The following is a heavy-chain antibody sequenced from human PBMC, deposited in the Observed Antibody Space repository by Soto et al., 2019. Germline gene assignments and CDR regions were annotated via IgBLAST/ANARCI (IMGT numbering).Heavy chain of an antibody. CDR1: GGSTSSGGFY. D-gene: IGHD3-16*02. V-gene: IGHV4-31*02. CDR3: AKVLGTYRNNWFDP. CDR2: IYYSGTT. Sequence: PSETLSLTCTVSGGSTSSGGFYWSWIRQHPGKDLEWIGYIYYSGTTHYNPSLKSRVTISVDTSRNQFSLKLSSVTAADTAVYYCAKVLGTYRNNWFDPWGQGTLVTVSS. J-gene: IGHJ5*02.